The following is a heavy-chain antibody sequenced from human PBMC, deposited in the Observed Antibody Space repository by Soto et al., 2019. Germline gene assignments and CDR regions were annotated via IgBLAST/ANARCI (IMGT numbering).Heavy chain of an antibody. CDR3: ARLSITMIFNLFDP. D-gene: IGHD3-22*01. CDR2: IYYSGST. J-gene: IGHJ5*02. CDR1: GGSISSSSYY. Sequence: SETLSLTCTVSGGSISSSSYYWGWIRQPPGKGLEWIGSIYYSGSTYYNPSLKSRVTISVDTSKNQFSLKLSSVTAADTAVYYFARLSITMIFNLFDPWDQGTLVTVSS. V-gene: IGHV4-39*01.